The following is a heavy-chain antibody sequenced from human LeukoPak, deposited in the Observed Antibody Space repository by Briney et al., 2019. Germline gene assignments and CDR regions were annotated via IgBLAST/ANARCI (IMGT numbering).Heavy chain of an antibody. CDR3: ARGGAYYYGSGSYYHFDY. Sequence: PSETLSLTCTVSGGSISSYYWSWIRQPPGKGREGIGYIYYSGSTNYNPSLKSRVTISVDTSKNQFSLKLSSVTAADTAVYYCARGGAYYYGSGSYYHFDYWGQGTLVTVSS. V-gene: IGHV4-59*08. CDR2: IYYSGST. CDR1: GGSISSYY. D-gene: IGHD3-10*01. J-gene: IGHJ4*02.